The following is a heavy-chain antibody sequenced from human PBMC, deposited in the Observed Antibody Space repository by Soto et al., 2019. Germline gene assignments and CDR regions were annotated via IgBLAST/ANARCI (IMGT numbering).Heavy chain of an antibody. CDR3: ATDRGDYNSSPDY. CDR1: GFTFSSYD. D-gene: IGHD3-10*01. CDR2: IRYDGSNK. J-gene: IGHJ4*02. V-gene: IGHV3-33*01. Sequence: QVQLVESGGGVVQPGRSLRLSCAASGFTFSSYDMHWVRQTPGKGLEWVAVIRYDGSNKYYGDSVQGRFIISRDNSKNTVYLQMNSLRAGDTAVYYCATDRGDYNSSPDYWGQGTLVTVSS.